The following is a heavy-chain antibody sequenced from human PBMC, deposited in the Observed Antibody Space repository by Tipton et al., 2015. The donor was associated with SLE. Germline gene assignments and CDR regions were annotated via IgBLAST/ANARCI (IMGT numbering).Heavy chain of an antibody. V-gene: IGHV4-59*01. D-gene: IGHD6-19*01. CDR3: ARDSSGWYWYFDL. CDR2: IYYSGST. CDR1: GGSIGSYC. J-gene: IGHJ2*01. Sequence: TLSLTCTVSGGSIGSYCWSWIRQPPGKRLEWIGFIYYSGSTNYNPSLKSRVTMSVDTSKNQFSLKLSSVTAADTAVYYCARDSSGWYWYFDLWGRGTLVTVSS.